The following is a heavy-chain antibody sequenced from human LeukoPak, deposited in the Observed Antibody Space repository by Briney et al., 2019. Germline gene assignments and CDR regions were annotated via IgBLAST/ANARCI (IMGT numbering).Heavy chain of an antibody. J-gene: IGHJ3*02. D-gene: IGHD3-22*01. CDR2: INHSGST. CDR1: GFTFSDYY. CDR3: ASCLSYYFDTSGHQVRDAFDI. Sequence: PGGSLRLSCAASGFTFSDYYMSWIRQPPGKGLEWIGEINHSGSTNYNPSLKSRVTISVDTSKNQFSLKLSSVTAADTAVYYCASCLSYYFDTSGHQVRDAFDIWGQGTMVTVSS. V-gene: IGHV4-34*01.